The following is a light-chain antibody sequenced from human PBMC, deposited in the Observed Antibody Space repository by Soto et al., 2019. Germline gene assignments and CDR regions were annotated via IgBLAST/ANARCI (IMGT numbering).Light chain of an antibody. CDR2: AAS. J-gene: IGKJ3*01. V-gene: IGKV1-12*01. CDR3: QQASSFPEVT. CDR1: QSISSW. Sequence: DIQLTQSPSSVSASVGERVTISCRASQSISSWLACYHQKPGRAPTLLIYAASSLSSGVPARFSGSGSGTDFPLTISGLEPEDFAAYYCQQASSFPEVTFGPGTKVDIK.